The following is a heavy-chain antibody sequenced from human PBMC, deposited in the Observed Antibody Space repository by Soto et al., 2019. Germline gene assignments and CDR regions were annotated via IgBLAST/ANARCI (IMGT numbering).Heavy chain of an antibody. CDR1: GFTFSSYA. J-gene: IGHJ4*02. D-gene: IGHD1-7*01. CDR2: ISGSGGTT. Sequence: EVQLFESGGGLVEPGGSLRLSCGASGFTFSSYAMSWVRQGPGKGLEWVSGISGSGGTTYYADSVKGRFTISRDNSKNTLYLQMNSLRAEDTAVYYCAKDNKLELRPFDYWGQGTLVTVSS. CDR3: AKDNKLELRPFDY. V-gene: IGHV3-23*01.